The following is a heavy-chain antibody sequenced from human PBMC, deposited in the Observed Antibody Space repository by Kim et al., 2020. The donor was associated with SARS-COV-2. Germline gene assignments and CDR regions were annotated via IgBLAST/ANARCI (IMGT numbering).Heavy chain of an antibody. D-gene: IGHD2-2*01. CDR3: ASLGVDCSSTSCFRYGMGV. Sequence: GGSLRLSCAASGFTFSSYSMNWVRQAPGKGLEWVSSISSSSSYIYYADSVKGRFTISRDNAKNSLYLQMNSLRAEDTAVYYCASLGVDCSSTSCFRYGMGVWGQGTTVTVSS. CDR1: GFTFSSYS. V-gene: IGHV3-21*01. CDR2: ISSSSSYI. J-gene: IGHJ6*02.